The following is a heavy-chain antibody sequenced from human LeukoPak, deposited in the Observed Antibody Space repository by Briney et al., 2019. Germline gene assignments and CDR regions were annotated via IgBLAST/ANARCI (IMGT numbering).Heavy chain of an antibody. CDR2: IYYSDRI. V-gene: IGHV4-38-2*02. CDR3: ARDFNGDYGLTYYHYYMDV. D-gene: IGHD4-17*01. CDR1: GYSMSGRYY. Sequence: SDTLSLICSVSGYSMSGRYYWDWIRQPPGRGLEWIGSIYYSDRIHYNPSLKSRDTISVDTYKNQLSLKLRSVTAADTAVYYCARDFNGDYGLTYYHYYMDVSGKGATVTVSS. J-gene: IGHJ6*03.